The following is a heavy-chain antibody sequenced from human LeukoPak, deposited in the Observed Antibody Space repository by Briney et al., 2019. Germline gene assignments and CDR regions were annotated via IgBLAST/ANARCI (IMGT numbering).Heavy chain of an antibody. D-gene: IGHD6-13*01. V-gene: IGHV4-39*01. J-gene: IGHJ5*02. Sequence: SETLSLTCSVSGASISSSSYYWGWIRQPPGRGLEWIGSLYYSGSTYYNPSLKSRITISIDTSKNPFSLKVTSVTAADTAVYYCARLWPITSTGSGWFHPWGQGTLVTVSS. CDR2: LYYSGST. CDR3: ARLWPITSTGSGWFHP. CDR1: GASISSSSYY.